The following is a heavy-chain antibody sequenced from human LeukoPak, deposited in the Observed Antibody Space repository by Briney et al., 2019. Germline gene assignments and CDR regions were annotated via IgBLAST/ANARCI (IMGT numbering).Heavy chain of an antibody. D-gene: IGHD1-26*01. CDR2: IYYSGST. Sequence: SETLSLTCTVSGGSISSSGYYWGWIRQPPGKGLEWIASIYYSGSTYYNPSLKRRVTISVDTSKNQLSLKLGSLTAADTAVYYCARHEYSGSYYGLSWFDPWGQGTLVTVSS. V-gene: IGHV4-39*01. CDR3: ARHEYSGSYYGLSWFDP. J-gene: IGHJ5*02. CDR1: GGSISSSGYY.